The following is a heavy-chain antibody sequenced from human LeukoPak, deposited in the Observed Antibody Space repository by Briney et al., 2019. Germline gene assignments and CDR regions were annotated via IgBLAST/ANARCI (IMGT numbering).Heavy chain of an antibody. J-gene: IGHJ6*03. CDR3: ARRITYMDV. CDR1: DGSISTYH. D-gene: IGHD3-10*01. Sequence: SETLSLTCTVSDGSISTYHWSWIRQPPGKGLEWIGYIYTSGSTRYNPSLNSRVTISVDTSKNQFSLKPSSVTAADTAVYYCARRITYMDVWSNGTTVTVSS. CDR2: IYTSGST. V-gene: IGHV4-4*08.